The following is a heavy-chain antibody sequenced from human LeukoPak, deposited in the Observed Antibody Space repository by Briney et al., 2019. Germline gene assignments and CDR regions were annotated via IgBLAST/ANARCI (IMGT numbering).Heavy chain of an antibody. CDR3: AKASWVSSADAVL. J-gene: IGHJ4*02. CDR1: GFIFRDYA. Sequence: PGGSLRLSCVASGFIFRDYAMSWVRQTPAGGLEWVSSLRGDGETFYTDSVKGRFTPSRDHSRNTVYLQLSNLRVKDTAVYYCAKASWVSSADAVLWGQGTLVTVS. CDR2: LRGDGET. D-gene: IGHD3-16*01. V-gene: IGHV3-23*01.